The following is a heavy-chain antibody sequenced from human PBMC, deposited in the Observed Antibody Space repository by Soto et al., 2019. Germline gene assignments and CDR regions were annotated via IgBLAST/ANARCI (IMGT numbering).Heavy chain of an antibody. CDR2: IKEDGSKK. J-gene: IGHJ4*02. CDR1: GFTFGSSW. D-gene: IGHD6-13*01. V-gene: IGHV3-7*03. CDR3: AKDLAYSSSGNFDY. Sequence: GGSLRLSCAASGFTFGSSWMSWVRQAPGRGLEWVANIKEDGSKKYYVGSVKGRFTISRDNAKNSLYLQMNSLRAEDTALYYCAKDLAYSSSGNFDYWGQGTLVTVSS.